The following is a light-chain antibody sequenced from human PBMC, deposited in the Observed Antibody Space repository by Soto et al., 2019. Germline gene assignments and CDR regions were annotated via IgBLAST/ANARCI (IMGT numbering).Light chain of an antibody. J-gene: IGKJ4*01. V-gene: IGKV3-20*01. CDR3: QQYGNSPF. Sequence: EIVLTQSPGTLSLSPGERATLSCRASQSVSSSYLAWYQQTPGQAPRLLIYGAPSRATGIPDRFSGSESGTDFTITNSRLELEDFGMYYRQQYGNSPFFGAGTKVEMK. CDR2: GAP. CDR1: QSVSSSY.